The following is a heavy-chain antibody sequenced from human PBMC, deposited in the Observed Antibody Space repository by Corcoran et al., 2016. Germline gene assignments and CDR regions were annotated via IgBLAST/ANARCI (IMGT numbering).Heavy chain of an antibody. V-gene: IGHV3-30*18. Sequence: QEQLVESGGGVVQPGRSLRLSCAASGFTFSSYGMHWVRQAPGKGLEWVAIISYDGSKKYYANSVKGRFTISRDNSKNTLYLQMNSLRPEDTAVYYCAKDVEARNYDSSGYYYRLMTDWGQETLVTVCS. J-gene: IGHJ4*02. CDR1: GFTFSSYG. D-gene: IGHD3-22*01. CDR3: AKDVEARNYDSSGYYYRLMTD. CDR2: ISYDGSKK.